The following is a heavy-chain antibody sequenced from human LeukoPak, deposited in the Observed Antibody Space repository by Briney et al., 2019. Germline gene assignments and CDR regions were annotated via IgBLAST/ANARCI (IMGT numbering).Heavy chain of an antibody. CDR3: ASSLDTAMVY. CDR1: GGSISSSSYY. D-gene: IGHD5-18*01. CDR2: IYYSGST. V-gene: IGHV4-39*01. Sequence: PSETLSLTCTVSGGSISSSSYYWGWIRQPPGKWLEWIGSIYYSGSTYYNPSLKSRVTISVDTSKNQFSLKLSSVTAADTAVYYCASSLDTAMVYWGQGTLVTVSS. J-gene: IGHJ4*02.